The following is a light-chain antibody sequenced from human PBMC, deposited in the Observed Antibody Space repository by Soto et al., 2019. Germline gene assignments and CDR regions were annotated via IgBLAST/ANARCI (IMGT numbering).Light chain of an antibody. V-gene: IGKV3-20*01. CDR2: GAS. CDR3: HQYGSSGT. Sequence: EIVLTRSRGTPALSPVQICTFYCPACHSVSNNYFAWYQQEHGQAPRLLIYGASNSATGIPVRFSGSGSETDFTLTIGTLEAEDLSVYYCHQYGSSGTFGQGTKVDIK. CDR1: HSVSNNY. J-gene: IGKJ1*01.